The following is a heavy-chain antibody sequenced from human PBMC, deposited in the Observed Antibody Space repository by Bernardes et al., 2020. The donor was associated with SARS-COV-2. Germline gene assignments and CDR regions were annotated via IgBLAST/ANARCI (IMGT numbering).Heavy chain of an antibody. CDR2: IWYDGSNK. V-gene: IGHV3-33*01. J-gene: IGHJ6*02. Sequence: GGSLRLSCAASGFTFSSYGMHWVRQAPGKGLEWVAVIWYDGSNKYYADSVKGRFTISRDNSKNTLYLQMNSLRAEDTAVYYCARGKWELQDYYYGMDVWGQGTTVTVSS. CDR1: GFTFSSYG. CDR3: ARGKWELQDYYYGMDV. D-gene: IGHD1-26*01.